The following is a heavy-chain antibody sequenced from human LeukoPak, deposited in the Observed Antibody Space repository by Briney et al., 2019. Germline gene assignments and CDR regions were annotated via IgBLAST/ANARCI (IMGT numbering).Heavy chain of an antibody. CDR2: ISWNSGSI. V-gene: IGHV3-9*01. CDR1: GFTFDDYA. D-gene: IGHD6-19*01. J-gene: IGHJ4*02. Sequence: GRSLRLSCAASGFTFDDYAMHWVRQAPGKGLEWVSGISWNSGSIGYADSVKGRFTISRDNSKNTLYLQMSNLRAEDTAVYYCAIFGDYSSAWYGLGYFDYWGQGTLVTVSS. CDR3: AIFGDYSSAWYGLGYFDY.